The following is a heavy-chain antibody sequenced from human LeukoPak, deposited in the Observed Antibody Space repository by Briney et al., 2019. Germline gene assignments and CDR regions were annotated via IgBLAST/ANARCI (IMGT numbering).Heavy chain of an antibody. Sequence: GGSLRLSCAASGFTVSSNYMSWVRQAPGKGLEWVSVIYSGGSTYYADSVKGRFTISRDNSKNTLYLQMNSLRAEDTAVYYCAKKSERWLQSFDYWGQGTLVTVSS. CDR1: GFTVSSNY. J-gene: IGHJ4*02. CDR2: IYSGGST. CDR3: AKKSERWLQSFDY. D-gene: IGHD5-24*01. V-gene: IGHV3-66*01.